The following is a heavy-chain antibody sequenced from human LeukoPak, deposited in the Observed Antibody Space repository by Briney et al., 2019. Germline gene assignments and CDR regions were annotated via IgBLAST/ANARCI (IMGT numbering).Heavy chain of an antibody. CDR3: ARALMIVEGYFDY. Sequence: SETLSLTCTVSGGSISSGGYYWSWIRQHPGKGLEWIGYIYYSGSTYYNPSLKSRVTISVDTSKNQFTLKLSSVTAADTAVYYCARALMIVEGYFDYWGQGTLVTVSS. D-gene: IGHD3-22*01. V-gene: IGHV4-31*03. J-gene: IGHJ4*02. CDR2: IYYSGST. CDR1: GGSISSGGYY.